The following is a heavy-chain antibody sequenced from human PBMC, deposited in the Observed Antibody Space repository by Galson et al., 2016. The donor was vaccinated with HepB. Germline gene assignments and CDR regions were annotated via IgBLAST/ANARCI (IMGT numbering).Heavy chain of an antibody. CDR3: AKDYVGRSYLLTQFDY. Sequence: SLRLSCAASGFTFSRYAMTWVRQAPGKGLEWVSGLSGSGAHTYYADSVKGRFTISRDNSKNTLYLQMNSLRVEDTAVYYCAKDYVGRSYLLTQFDYWGQGTLVTVSS. J-gene: IGHJ4*02. CDR1: GFTFSRYA. CDR2: LSGSGAHT. V-gene: IGHV3-23*01. D-gene: IGHD3-16*02.